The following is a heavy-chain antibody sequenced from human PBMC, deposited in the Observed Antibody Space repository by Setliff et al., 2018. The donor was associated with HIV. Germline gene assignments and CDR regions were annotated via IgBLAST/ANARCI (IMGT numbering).Heavy chain of an antibody. J-gene: IGHJ6*04. D-gene: IGHD2-8*02. CDR1: GGSITNTNYY. V-gene: IGHV4-39*01. CDR3: ARFCAGGTCPDV. Sequence: SETLSLTCTVSGGSITNTNYYWGWIRQPPGKGLEWIGAIYYSGNTYYNPSLKSRVTMAVDTSKNQFSLNLRSVTAADTAVYYCARFCAGGTCPDVWGKGTTVTVSS. CDR2: IYYSGNT.